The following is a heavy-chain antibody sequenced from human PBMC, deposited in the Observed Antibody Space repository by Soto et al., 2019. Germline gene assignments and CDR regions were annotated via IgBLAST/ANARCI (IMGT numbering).Heavy chain of an antibody. V-gene: IGHV1-69-2*01. CDR1: GYKFTDYY. CDR3: ATDSPRRPGPFDI. Sequence: EVQLVQSGAEVKKPGATVRISCKVSGYKFTDYYIHWVQQAPEKGLEWMGLLDPGDGETIYAQKFRGRVTITADTSTDTAYMELSSLRSEDTAMFYCATDSPRRPGPFDIWGQGTMVTVST. CDR2: LDPGDGET. J-gene: IGHJ3*02.